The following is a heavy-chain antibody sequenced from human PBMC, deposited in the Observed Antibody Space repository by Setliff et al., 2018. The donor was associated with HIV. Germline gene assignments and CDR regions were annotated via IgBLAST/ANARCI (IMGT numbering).Heavy chain of an antibody. J-gene: IGHJ5*02. CDR3: ARGKGGSGSYPGAGEIDP. D-gene: IGHD3-10*01. CDR1: GDSLNTYY. Sequence: SETLSLTCNVSGDSLNTYYWSWIRQSGGKGLEWIGRIYASGKTTFNPSLKSRVRMSVDTSKNQFSLKLSSVTAADTAVYYCARGKGGSGSYPGAGEIDPWGQGTLVTVSS. V-gene: IGHV4-4*07. CDR2: IYASGKT.